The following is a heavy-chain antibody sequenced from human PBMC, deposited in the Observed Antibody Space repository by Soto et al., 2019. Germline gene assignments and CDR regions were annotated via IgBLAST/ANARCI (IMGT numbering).Heavy chain of an antibody. D-gene: IGHD3-10*01. CDR2: ISYDGSNK. V-gene: IGHV3-30-3*01. CDR1: GFTFSSYA. CDR3: ARDGPITMVRGVIITVPGYYYGMDV. Sequence: QVQLVESGGGVVQPGRSLRLSCAASGFTFSSYAMHWVRQAPGKGLEWVAVISYDGSNKYYADSVKGRFTISRDNSKNTLYLQMNSLRAEDTAVYYCARDGPITMVRGVIITVPGYYYGMDVWGQGTTVTVSS. J-gene: IGHJ6*02.